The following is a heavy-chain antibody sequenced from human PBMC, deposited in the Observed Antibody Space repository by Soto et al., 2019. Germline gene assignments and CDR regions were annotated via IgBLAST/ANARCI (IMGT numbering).Heavy chain of an antibody. Sequence: GASVKVSCKASGGTFSSYAISWVRQAPGQGLEWMGGTIPIFGTANYAQKFQGRVTITADESTSTAYMELSSLRSEDTAVYYCASDLSGYSYGSYYYYGMDVWGQGTTVTVSS. CDR1: GGTFSSYA. D-gene: IGHD5-18*01. CDR3: ASDLSGYSYGSYYYYGMDV. V-gene: IGHV1-69*13. J-gene: IGHJ6*02. CDR2: TIPIFGTA.